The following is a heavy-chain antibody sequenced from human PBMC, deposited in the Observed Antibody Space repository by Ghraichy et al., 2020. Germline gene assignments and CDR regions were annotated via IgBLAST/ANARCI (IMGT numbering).Heavy chain of an antibody. CDR2: IYHSGST. Sequence: SETLSLTCAVSGGSISSSNWWSWVRQPPGKGLEWIGEIYHSGSTNYNPSLKSRVTISVDKSKNQFSLKLSSVTAADTAVYYCARLTLITISRLRGSGMDVWGQGTTVTVSS. D-gene: IGHD3-3*01. V-gene: IGHV4-4*02. CDR1: GGSISSSNW. J-gene: IGHJ6*02. CDR3: ARLTLITISRLRGSGMDV.